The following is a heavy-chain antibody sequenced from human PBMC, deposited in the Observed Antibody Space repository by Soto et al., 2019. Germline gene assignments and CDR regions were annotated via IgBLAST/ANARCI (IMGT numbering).Heavy chain of an antibody. V-gene: IGHV4-34*01. CDR3: ARGRAYSSGWYAAIWDY. CDR2: INHSGST. J-gene: IGHJ4*02. Sequence: PGGSLRLSCAASGFTFSSYSMNWVRQAPGKGLEWIGEINHSGSTNYNPSLKSRVTISVDTSKNQFSLKLSSVTAADTAVYYCARGRAYSSGWYAAIWDYWGQGTLVTVSS. CDR1: GFTFSSYS. D-gene: IGHD6-19*01.